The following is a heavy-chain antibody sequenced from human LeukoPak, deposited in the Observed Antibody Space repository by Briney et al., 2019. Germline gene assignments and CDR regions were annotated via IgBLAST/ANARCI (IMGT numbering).Heavy chain of an antibody. Sequence: GGSLRLSCAASGFTVSSFSMSWVRQAPGKGLEWVSAISGGAYSTYYADSVKGRFTISRDNSKNTLYLQMNSLRAEDTAVYYCAKDSPVLTYWGQGTLVTVSS. CDR2: ISGGAYST. J-gene: IGHJ4*02. CDR3: AKDSPVLTY. V-gene: IGHV3-23*01. CDR1: GFTVSSFS.